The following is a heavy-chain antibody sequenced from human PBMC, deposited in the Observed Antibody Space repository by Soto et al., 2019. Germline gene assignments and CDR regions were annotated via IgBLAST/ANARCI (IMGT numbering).Heavy chain of an antibody. CDR1: GFTFSSYS. Sequence: GGSLRLSCAASGFTFSSYSMNWVRQAPGKGLEWVSSISSSSSYIYYADSVKGRFTISRDNAKNSLYLQMNSLRAEDTAVYYCARASRLTMIVVDTDYDYWGQGTLVTVSS. J-gene: IGHJ4*02. CDR2: ISSSSSYI. V-gene: IGHV3-21*01. CDR3: ARASRLTMIVVDTDYDY. D-gene: IGHD3-22*01.